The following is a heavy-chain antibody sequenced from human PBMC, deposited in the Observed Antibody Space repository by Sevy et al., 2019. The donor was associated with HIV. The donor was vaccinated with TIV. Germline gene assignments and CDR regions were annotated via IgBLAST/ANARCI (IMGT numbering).Heavy chain of an antibody. J-gene: IGHJ5*02. CDR1: GFDVSNNY. CDR2: IYSSGTT. CDR3: ARDYSRRPGWFDP. D-gene: IGHD6-13*01. Sequence: GGSLRLSCAGSGFDVSNNYMSWVRQAPGKGLEWVSIIYSSGTTYYADSVKGRFTMSRDKSKNTVYLQMSSLRADDTAFYHCARDYSRRPGWFDPWGQGTLVTVSS. V-gene: IGHV3-53*01.